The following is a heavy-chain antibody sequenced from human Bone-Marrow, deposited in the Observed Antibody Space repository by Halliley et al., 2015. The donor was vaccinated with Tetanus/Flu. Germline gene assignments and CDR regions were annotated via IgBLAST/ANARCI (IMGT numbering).Heavy chain of an antibody. CDR1: GDSLHSYF. CDR2: IYDSETT. J-gene: IGHJ6*02. D-gene: IGHD6-13*01. V-gene: IGHV4-59*01. CDR3: ARLPSVRIAGDRGDSGRDV. Sequence: TLSLTCTVSGDSLHSYFWNWIRQPPGKGLEWIGYIYDSETTKYSPSLRSRVTISADTSKNQFSLTVTSVTPADTAVYFCARLPSVRIAGDRGDSGRDVWGQGATVTVSS.